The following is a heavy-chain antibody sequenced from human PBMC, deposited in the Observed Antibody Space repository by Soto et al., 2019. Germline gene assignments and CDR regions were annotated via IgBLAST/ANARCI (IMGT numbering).Heavy chain of an antibody. CDR3: ARHGPDYYGSGRVSWFDP. V-gene: IGHV4-39*01. J-gene: IGHJ5*02. CDR1: GGSISSSSYY. CDR2: IYYSGST. Sequence: QLQLQESGPGLVKPSETLSLTCTVSGGSISSSSYYWGWIRQPPGKGLEWIGSIYYSGSTYYNPPLRSRVNISVDTSKNQFSLELSSLTAADTAVYYCARHGPDYYGSGRVSWFDPWGQGTLVTVSS. D-gene: IGHD3-10*01.